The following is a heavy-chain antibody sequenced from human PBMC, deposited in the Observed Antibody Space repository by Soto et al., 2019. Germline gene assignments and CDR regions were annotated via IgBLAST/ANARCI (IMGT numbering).Heavy chain of an antibody. D-gene: IGHD3-3*01. CDR3: ARVDYYDFWSGSFPYMDV. CDR1: GYTFTSYG. J-gene: IGHJ6*03. Sequence: ASVKVSCKASGYTFTSYGISWVRQAPGQGLEWMGWISAYNGNTNYAQKLQGRVTMTTDTSTSTAYMELRSLRSDDTAVYYCARVDYYDFWSGSFPYMDVWGKGTTVTSP. V-gene: IGHV1-18*01. CDR2: ISAYNGNT.